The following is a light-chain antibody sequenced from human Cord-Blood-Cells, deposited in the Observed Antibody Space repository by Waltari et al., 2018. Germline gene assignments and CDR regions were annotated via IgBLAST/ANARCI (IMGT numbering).Light chain of an antibody. CDR2: DVS. J-gene: IGLJ2*01. Sequence: QSALTQPASVSGSPGQSITISCTGTSSDVGGYNHVPWYQQPPGKAPKLMIYDVSNRPSGVSNRFSGSKSGNTASLTISGLQAEDEADYYCSSYTSSSDVVFGGGTKLTVL. V-gene: IGLV2-14*01. CDR1: SSDVGGYNH. CDR3: SSYTSSSDVV.